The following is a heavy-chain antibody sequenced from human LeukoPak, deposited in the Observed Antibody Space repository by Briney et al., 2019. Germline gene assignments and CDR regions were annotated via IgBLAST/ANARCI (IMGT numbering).Heavy chain of an antibody. Sequence: GGSLRLSCAASGFTFSNYAMSWVRQAPGKGLEWVSDINGSGGRTYYADSVKGRFTISRDNSKNTLYLQMNSLRAEDTAVYYCAKNRGLPLWGQGTLVTVSS. CDR3: AKNRGLPL. V-gene: IGHV3-23*01. CDR1: GFTFSNYA. CDR2: INGSGGRT. J-gene: IGHJ4*02.